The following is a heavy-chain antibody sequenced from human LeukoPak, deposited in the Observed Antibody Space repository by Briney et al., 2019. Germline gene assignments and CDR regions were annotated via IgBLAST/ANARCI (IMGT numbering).Heavy chain of an antibody. J-gene: IGHJ3*02. CDR1: GGSFRGYY. CDR3: ARPDSVHRRVSRGGYTYGGRGDAFDI. V-gene: IGHV4-34*12. CDR2: IIHSGST. D-gene: IGHD5-18*01. Sequence: SETLSLTCAVYGGSFRGYYWSWIRQPPGKGLEWIGEIIHSGSTNYNPSLKSRVTISVDTSKNQFSLKLRSVTAADTAVYYCARPDSVHRRVSRGGYTYGGRGDAFDIWGQGTMVTVSS.